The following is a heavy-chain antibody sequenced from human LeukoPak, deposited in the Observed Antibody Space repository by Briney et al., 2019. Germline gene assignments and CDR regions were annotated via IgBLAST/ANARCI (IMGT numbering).Heavy chain of an antibody. V-gene: IGHV3-74*01. CDR1: GFTFSRYW. D-gene: IGHD2-2*01. CDR3: ARDRYCDSTSCYAGYYGMDV. J-gene: IGHJ6*02. Sequence: GGSLRLSCAASGFTFSRYWMHWVRQAPGKGLVWVSRTNSDGSSTSYADSVKGRFTISRDNAKNTLYLQMNSLRVEDTAVYFCARDRYCDSTSCYAGYYGMDVWGQGTTVTVSS. CDR2: TNSDGSST.